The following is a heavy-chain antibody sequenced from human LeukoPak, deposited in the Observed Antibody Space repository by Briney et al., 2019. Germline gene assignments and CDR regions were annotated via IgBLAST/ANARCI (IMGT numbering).Heavy chain of an antibody. CDR3: ARGSHPWSGSEAVSWFDP. J-gene: IGHJ5*02. V-gene: IGHV1-8*01. CDR2: MNPNSGNT. Sequence: GASVKVSCKASGYTFTSYDINWVRQATGQGLEWMGWMNPNSGNTGYAQKFQGRVTMTRNTSISTAYMELSSLRSEDTAVYYCARGSHPWSGSEAVSWFDPWGQGTLVTVSS. D-gene: IGHD3-3*01. CDR1: GYTFTSYD.